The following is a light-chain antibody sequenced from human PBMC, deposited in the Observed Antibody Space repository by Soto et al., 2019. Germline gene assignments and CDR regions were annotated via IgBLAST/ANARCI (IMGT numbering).Light chain of an antibody. CDR3: CSYAGSYTHYV. V-gene: IGLV2-11*01. CDR2: DVS. Sequence: ALTQPRSVSGSPGQSVTISCTGTSSDVGGYNYVSWYQQHPGKAPKLMIYDVSKRPSGVPDRFSGSKSGNTASLTISGLQAEDEADYYCCSYAGSYTHYVFGTGTKVTVL. CDR1: SSDVGGYNY. J-gene: IGLJ1*01.